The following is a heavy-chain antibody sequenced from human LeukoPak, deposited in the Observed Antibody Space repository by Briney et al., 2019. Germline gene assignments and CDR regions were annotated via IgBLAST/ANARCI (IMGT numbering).Heavy chain of an antibody. V-gene: IGHV1-2*02. CDR2: INPNSGGT. Sequence: GASVKVSCKASGYTFTGYYMHWVRQAPGQGLEWMGWINPNSGGTNYAQKFQGRVTMTRDTSISTAYMELSRLRSDDTAVYYCARVWIMRADRAFDIWGQGTMVTVSS. CDR3: ARVWIMRADRAFDI. D-gene: IGHD3-16*01. CDR1: GYTFTGYY. J-gene: IGHJ3*02.